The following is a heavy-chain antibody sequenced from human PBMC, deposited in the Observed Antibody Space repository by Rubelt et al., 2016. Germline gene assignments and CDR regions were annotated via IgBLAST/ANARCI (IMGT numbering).Heavy chain of an antibody. J-gene: IGHJ4*02. CDR1: GFTFSSYW. V-gene: IGHV3-74*02. Sequence: VQLVESGGGVVQPGRSLRLSCVASGFTFSSYWMHWVRQAPGKGLVWVSRINSDGSSTSYADSVKGRFTISKDNAKNTLYLEMNSLRVEDTAVYYCTGDTFGSRDYRGQGILVTVSS. CDR3: TGDTFGSRDY. CDR2: INSDGSST. D-gene: IGHD6-13*01.